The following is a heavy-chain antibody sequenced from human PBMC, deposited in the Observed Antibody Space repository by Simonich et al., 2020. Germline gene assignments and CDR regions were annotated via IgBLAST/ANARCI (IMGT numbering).Heavy chain of an antibody. CDR1: GYTFTGYY. V-gene: IGHV1-2*02. J-gene: IGHJ3*02. Sequence: QVQLVQSGAEVKKPGASVKVSCKASGYTFTGYYMHWVRQAPGQGLEGMGWINPNSGGTNDAQKCQGRVTMTRDTSISTAYMELSRLRADDTAVYYCARGRLTGDKGAFDIWGQGTMVTVSS. CDR3: ARGRLTGDKGAFDI. CDR2: INPNSGGT. D-gene: IGHD7-27*01.